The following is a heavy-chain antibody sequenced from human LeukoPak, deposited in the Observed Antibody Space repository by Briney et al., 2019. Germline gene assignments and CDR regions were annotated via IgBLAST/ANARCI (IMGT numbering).Heavy chain of an antibody. D-gene: IGHD4-11*01. Sequence: PSETLSLTCTVSGGSISRSSYYWAWIRQSPGKGLEWIGYVDHTGSTKFNPSLNGRVSISRDTSNNFFSLRLRSVTAADTAVYFCARGRVSSSTWYSTYYYFFYMDFWGKGTTVTVS. CDR1: GGSISRSSYY. J-gene: IGHJ6*03. CDR3: ARGRVSSSTWYSTYYYFFYMDF. CDR2: VDHTGST. V-gene: IGHV4-61*03.